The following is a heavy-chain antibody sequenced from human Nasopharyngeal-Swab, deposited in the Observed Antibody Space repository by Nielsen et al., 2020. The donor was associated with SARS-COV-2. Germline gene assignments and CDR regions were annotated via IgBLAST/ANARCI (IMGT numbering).Heavy chain of an antibody. CDR3: ARGNNRHYGMDV. D-gene: IGHD1/OR15-1a*01. J-gene: IGHJ6*02. Sequence: ASVKVSCKASGYTFTGYYMHWVRQAPGQGLEWMGRINPNSGGTNYAQKFQGRVTMTRDTSISTAYMELSRLRSDDTAVYYCARGNNRHYGMDVWGQGTTVTVSS. V-gene: IGHV1-2*06. CDR1: GYTFTGYY. CDR2: INPNSGGT.